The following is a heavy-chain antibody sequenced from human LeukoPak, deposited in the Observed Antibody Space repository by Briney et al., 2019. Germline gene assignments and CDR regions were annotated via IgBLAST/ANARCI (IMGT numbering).Heavy chain of an antibody. V-gene: IGHV3-23*01. J-gene: IGHJ4*02. D-gene: IGHD6-19*01. CDR1: GFTFSSYA. CDR3: AKDKGYSSGWPFDY. CDR2: ISGSGGST. Sequence: PGGSLRLSCAASGFTFSSYAMSWVRQAPGKGLEWVSAISGSGGSTYYADSVKCRFTISRDNSKDTLYLQMNSLRAEDTAVYYCAKDKGYSSGWPFDYWGQGTLVTVSS.